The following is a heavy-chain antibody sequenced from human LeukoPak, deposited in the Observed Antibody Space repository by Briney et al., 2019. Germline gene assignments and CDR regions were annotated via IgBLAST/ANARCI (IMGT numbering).Heavy chain of an antibody. CDR2: INHSGST. Sequence: PSETLSLTCAVYGGSFSGYYWSWIRQPPGRGLEWIGEINHSGSTNYNPSLKSRVTISVDTSKNQFSLKLSSVTAADTAVYYCARGFGSGWYDAFDIWGQGTMVTVSS. CDR1: GGSFSGYY. J-gene: IGHJ3*02. D-gene: IGHD6-19*01. V-gene: IGHV4-34*01. CDR3: ARGFGSGWYDAFDI.